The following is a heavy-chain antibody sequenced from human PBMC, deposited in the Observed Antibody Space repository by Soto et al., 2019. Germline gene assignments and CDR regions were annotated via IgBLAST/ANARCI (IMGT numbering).Heavy chain of an antibody. CDR2: IWYDGSNK. V-gene: IGHV3-33*01. CDR1: GFTFSSYG. CDR3: AREGLLYYYDSSGYIPDAFDI. J-gene: IGHJ3*02. D-gene: IGHD3-22*01. Sequence: PGGSLRLSCAASGFTFSSYGMHWVRQAPGKGLEWVAVIWYDGSNKYYADSVKGRFTISRDNSKNTLYLQMNSLRAEDTAVYYCAREGLLYYYDSSGYIPDAFDIWGQGTMVTVPS.